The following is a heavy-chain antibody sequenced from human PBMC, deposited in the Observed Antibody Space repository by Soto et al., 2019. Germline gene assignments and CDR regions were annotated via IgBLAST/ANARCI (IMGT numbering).Heavy chain of an antibody. Sequence: ASVKVSCKGSGYTFTSYAMHWVRQAPGQRLEWMGWINAGNGNTKYSQKFQGRVTITRDTSASTAYMELSSLRSEDTAVYYCARGVAPYYFDYWGQGTLVTVSS. CDR3: ARGVAPYYFDY. V-gene: IGHV1-3*01. CDR1: GYTFTSYA. D-gene: IGHD2-15*01. J-gene: IGHJ4*02. CDR2: INAGNGNT.